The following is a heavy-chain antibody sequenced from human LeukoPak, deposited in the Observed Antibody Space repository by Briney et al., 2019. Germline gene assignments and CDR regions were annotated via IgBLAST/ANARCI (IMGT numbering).Heavy chain of an antibody. Sequence: GGSLRLSCAASGFTFSSYWMHWVRQVPGKGLVWVSRINSDGSSTSYADSVKGRFTISRDNAKNSLYLQMNSLRAEDTAVYYCARGGYSGYACDYWGQGTLVTVSS. CDR3: ARGGYSGYACDY. CDR1: GFTFSSYW. V-gene: IGHV3-74*01. J-gene: IGHJ4*02. CDR2: INSDGSST. D-gene: IGHD5-12*01.